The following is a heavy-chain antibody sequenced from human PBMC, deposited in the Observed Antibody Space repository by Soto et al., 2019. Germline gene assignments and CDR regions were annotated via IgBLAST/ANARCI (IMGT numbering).Heavy chain of an antibody. CDR1: GYTYISYS. CDR3: AREKWGSGSRWLDP. CDR2: INVGNGNT. J-gene: IGHJ5*02. D-gene: IGHD6-19*01. V-gene: IGHV1-3*01. Sequence: ASGKVSCKASGYTYISYSMHWVRQAPGQRLEWMGWINVGNGNTKYSQNFQGRVTINQDTSASTAYMELSSLTSEDTAVYYCAREKWGSGSRWLDPWGQGTLITVPQ.